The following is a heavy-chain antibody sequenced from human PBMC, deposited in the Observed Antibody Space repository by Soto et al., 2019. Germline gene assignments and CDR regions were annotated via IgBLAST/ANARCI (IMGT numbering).Heavy chain of an antibody. V-gene: IGHV4-39*01. CDR1: GHSMSNTDYF. CDR2: IYYSGST. J-gene: IGHJ5*02. CDR3: ASPKIAFYNWFDP. D-gene: IGHD3-3*02. Sequence: SETLSLTCTVSGHSMSNTDYFWGWIRQPPGKGLERIGSIYYSGSTYYNPSLKSRVTISVDTSKNQFSLKLSSVTAADTAVYYCASPKIAFYNWFDPWGQGTLVTVSS.